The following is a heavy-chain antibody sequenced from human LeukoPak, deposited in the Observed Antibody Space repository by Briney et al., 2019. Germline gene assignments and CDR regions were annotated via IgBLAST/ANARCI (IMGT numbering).Heavy chain of an antibody. Sequence: PSETLSLTCAVYGGSFSGYYWSWIRQPPGKGLEWIGEINHSGSTNYNPSLKSRVTISVDTSKNQFSLKLSSVTAADTAVYYCARQAVAGTRLDYWGQGTLVTVSS. J-gene: IGHJ4*02. V-gene: IGHV4-34*01. CDR2: INHSGST. CDR1: GGSFSGYY. D-gene: IGHD6-19*01. CDR3: ARQAVAGTRLDY.